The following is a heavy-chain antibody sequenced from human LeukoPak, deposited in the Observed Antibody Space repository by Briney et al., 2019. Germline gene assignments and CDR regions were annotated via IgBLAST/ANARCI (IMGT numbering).Heavy chain of an antibody. D-gene: IGHD6-6*01. CDR2: VSSSGIYI. CDR3: AKHKGTYSSSSFDY. V-gene: IGHV3-21*04. Sequence: PGGSLRLSCAASGFTFSSYSMNWVRQAPGKGLEWVSSVSSSGIYIYYADSVKGRFTISRDNAKNSLYLQMNSLRAEDTAVYYCAKHKGTYSSSSFDYWGQGTLVTVSS. J-gene: IGHJ4*02. CDR1: GFTFSSYS.